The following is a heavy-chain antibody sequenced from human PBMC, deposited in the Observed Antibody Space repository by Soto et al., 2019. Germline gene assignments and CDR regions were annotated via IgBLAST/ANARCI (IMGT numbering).Heavy chain of an antibody. V-gene: IGHV4-31*03. J-gene: IGHJ4*02. CDR2: IYYSGST. Sequence: SETLSLTCTVSGGSISSGGYYWSWIRQHPGKGLEWIGYIYYSGSTYYNPSLKSRVTISVDTSKNQFSLKLSSVTAADTAVYYCARDAREYYYDSSGHYPFNYFDYWGQGTLVTVSS. CDR3: ARDAREYYYDSSGHYPFNYFDY. CDR1: GGSISSGGYY. D-gene: IGHD3-22*01.